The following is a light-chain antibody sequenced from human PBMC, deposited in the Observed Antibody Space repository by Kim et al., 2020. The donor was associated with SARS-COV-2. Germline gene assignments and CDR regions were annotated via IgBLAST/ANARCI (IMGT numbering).Light chain of an antibody. CDR1: SLRNYY. CDR3: NSRDSSGDHWV. J-gene: IGLJ3*02. CDR2: GKY. V-gene: IGLV3-19*01. Sequence: ALGQTVRLTCQGESLRNYYATWYQQRPGQAPVLVLYGKYNRPSGIPDRFSGSASGNTASLTITGAQAEDEADYYCNSRDSSGDHWVFGGGTQLTVL.